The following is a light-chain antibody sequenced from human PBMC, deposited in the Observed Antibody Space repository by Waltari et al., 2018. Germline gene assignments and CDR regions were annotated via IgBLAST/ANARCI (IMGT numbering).Light chain of an antibody. CDR2: WAS. CDR3: QQYYTTPLT. CDR1: QSVLYSSNNKNY. J-gene: IGKJ4*01. V-gene: IGKV4-1*01. Sequence: DIMMTQSPESMAVSLGERATINCKSSQSVLYSSNNKNYLAWYQQKPGPPPILLIYWASTRESGVPDRFSGSGSGTDFTLTISSLQAEDVAVYYCQQYYTTPLTFGGGTKVEIK.